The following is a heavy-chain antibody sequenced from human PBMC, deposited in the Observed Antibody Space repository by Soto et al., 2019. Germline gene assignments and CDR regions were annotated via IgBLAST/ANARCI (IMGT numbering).Heavy chain of an antibody. J-gene: IGHJ4*02. Sequence: QVQLQESGPGLVKPSETLSLTCTVSGGSVSSGSYYWSWIRQPPGKGLEWIGYIYYSGSTNYNPSLKSRVTISVDTSKNQFSLKLSSVTAADTAVYYCARDDSPRLGPFDYWGQGTLATVSS. D-gene: IGHD3-22*01. CDR3: ARDDSPRLGPFDY. V-gene: IGHV4-61*01. CDR2: IYYSGST. CDR1: GGSVSSGSYY.